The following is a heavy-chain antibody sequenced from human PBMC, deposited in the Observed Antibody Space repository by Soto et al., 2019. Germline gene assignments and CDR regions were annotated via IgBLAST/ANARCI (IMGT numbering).Heavy chain of an antibody. Sequence: SQTLSLTCAISGDSVSSNSAAWNWIRQSPSRGLEWLGRTYYRSKWYNDYAVSVKSRITINPDTSKNQFSLQLNSVTPEDTAVYYCARGTRRGILRWNYYYGMDVWGQGTTVTVSS. CDR3: ARGTRRGILRWNYYYGMDV. CDR2: TYYRSKWYN. CDR1: GDSVSSNSAA. J-gene: IGHJ6*02. D-gene: IGHD3-16*01. V-gene: IGHV6-1*01.